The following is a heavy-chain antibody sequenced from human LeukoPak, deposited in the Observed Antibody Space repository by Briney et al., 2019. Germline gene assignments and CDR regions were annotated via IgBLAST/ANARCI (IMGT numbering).Heavy chain of an antibody. D-gene: IGHD6-19*01. Sequence: SETLSLTCTVSGGSISSYYWSWIRQPPGKGLEWIGYIYYSRSTNYNPSLKGRVTISVDTSKNQFSLKLSSVTAADTAVYYCARAVSSGWYFYFDYWGQGTLVTVSS. CDR1: GGSISSYY. V-gene: IGHV4-59*01. CDR3: ARAVSSGWYFYFDY. CDR2: IYYSRST. J-gene: IGHJ4*02.